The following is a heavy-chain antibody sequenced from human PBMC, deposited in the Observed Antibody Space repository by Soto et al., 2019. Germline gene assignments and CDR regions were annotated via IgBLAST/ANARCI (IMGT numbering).Heavy chain of an antibody. J-gene: IGHJ3*02. CDR3: ARDGGYCSGGSCYGDAFDI. Sequence: LYLTCAVSGGSIGSGGYSWSWIRQPPGKGLEWIGYIYHSGSTYYNPSLKSRVTISVDRSKNQFSLKLSSVTAADTAVYYCARDGGYCSGGSCYGDAFDIWGQGT. CDR1: GGSIGSGGYS. D-gene: IGHD2-15*01. CDR2: IYHSGST. V-gene: IGHV4-30-2*01.